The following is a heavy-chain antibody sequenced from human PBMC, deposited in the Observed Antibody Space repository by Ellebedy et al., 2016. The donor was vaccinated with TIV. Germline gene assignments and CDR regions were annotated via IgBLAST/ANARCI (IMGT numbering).Heavy chain of an antibody. V-gene: IGHV3-74*01. CDR3: ARGARKGGNWFDP. J-gene: IGHJ5*02. Sequence: PGGSLRLSCAASGFTFSSYWMHRVRQAPGKGLVWVSRINSDGSSTSYADSVKGRFTISRDNAKNTLYLQMNSLRAEDTAVYYCARGARKGGNWFDPWGQGTLVTVSS. D-gene: IGHD1-14*01. CDR2: INSDGSST. CDR1: GFTFSSYW.